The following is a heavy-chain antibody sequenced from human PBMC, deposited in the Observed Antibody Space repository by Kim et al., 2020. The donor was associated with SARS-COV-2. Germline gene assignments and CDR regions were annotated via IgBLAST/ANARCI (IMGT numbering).Heavy chain of an antibody. V-gene: IGHV1-69*04. D-gene: IGHD2-2*01. CDR2: IIPILGIA. J-gene: IGHJ2*01. Sequence: SVKVSCKASGGTFSSYAISWVRQAPGQGLEWMGRIIPILGIANYAQKFQGRVTITADKSTSTAYMELSSLRSEDTAVYYCARDLPSPFLYYSSTSCPYWYFDLWGRGTLVTVSS. CDR3: ARDLPSPFLYYSSTSCPYWYFDL. CDR1: GGTFSSYA.